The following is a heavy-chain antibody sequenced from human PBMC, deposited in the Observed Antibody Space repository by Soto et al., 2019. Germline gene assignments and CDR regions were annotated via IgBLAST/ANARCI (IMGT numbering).Heavy chain of an antibody. CDR3: ARDPYSSGWRAKSWFHP. CDR2: IIPIFGTA. Sequence: GASVKVSCKASGGTFSSYAISWVRQAPGQGLEWMGGIIPIFGTANYAQKFQGRVTITADESTSTAYMELSSLRSEDTAVYYCARDPYSSGWRAKSWFHPSGQATLLTVS. V-gene: IGHV1-69*13. D-gene: IGHD6-19*01. J-gene: IGHJ5*02. CDR1: GGTFSSYA.